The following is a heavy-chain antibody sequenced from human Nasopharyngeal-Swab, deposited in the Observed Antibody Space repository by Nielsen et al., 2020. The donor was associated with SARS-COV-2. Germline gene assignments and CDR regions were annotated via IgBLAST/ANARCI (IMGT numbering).Heavy chain of an antibody. CDR2: INAGNGNT. CDR1: GYTFTSYA. V-gene: IGHV1-3*01. J-gene: IGHJ6*03. CDR3: ARSLQYYYYMDV. Sequence: SVEVSCKASGYTFTSYAMHWVRQAPGQRLEWMGWINAGNGNTKYSQKFQGRVTITRDTSASTAYMELSSLRSEDTAVYYCARSLQYYYYMDVWGKGTTVTVSS.